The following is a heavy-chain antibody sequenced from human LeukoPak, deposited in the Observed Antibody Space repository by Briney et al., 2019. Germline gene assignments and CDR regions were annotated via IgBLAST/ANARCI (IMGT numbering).Heavy chain of an antibody. CDR1: GGSFSGYY. Sequence: SETLSLTCAVYGGSFSGYYWSWIRQPPGKGLEWIGEINHSGSTNYNPSLKSRVTISVDTSKNQFSLKLSSVTAADTAVYYRARDGDNCSGGSCYLSWGQGTLVTVSS. V-gene: IGHV4-34*01. J-gene: IGHJ4*02. CDR2: INHSGST. CDR3: ARDGDNCSGGSCYLS. D-gene: IGHD2-15*01.